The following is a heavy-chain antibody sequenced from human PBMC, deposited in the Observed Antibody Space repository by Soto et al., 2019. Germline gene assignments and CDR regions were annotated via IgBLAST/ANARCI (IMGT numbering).Heavy chain of an antibody. CDR2: INPSGGRI. Sequence: QMQLVQSGAEVKQPGASVKVSCKASGYTFTNYQIHWVRQAPGQGLEWMGIINPSGGRITYAQTFQGRVLMTRGSSTTTLYMELRSLRSEDTAVYYFAPDGASTTTGVGPSYTRDVWGQGTTVTVS. CDR3: APDGASTTTGVGPSYTRDV. CDR1: GYTFTNYQ. J-gene: IGHJ6*02. D-gene: IGHD1-1*01. V-gene: IGHV1-46*01.